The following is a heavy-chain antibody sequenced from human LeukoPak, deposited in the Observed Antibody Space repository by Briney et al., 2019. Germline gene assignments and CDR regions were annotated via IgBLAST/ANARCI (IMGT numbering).Heavy chain of an antibody. CDR2: ISWNSGSI. CDR1: GFTFDDYA. Sequence: GGSLRLSCAASGFTFDDYAMHWVRQAPGKGLEWVSGISWNSGSIGYADSVKGRFTISRDNAKNSLYLQMNSLRAEDMALYYCAKGLYSGYDYYYFDYWGQGTLVTVSS. V-gene: IGHV3-9*03. J-gene: IGHJ4*02. D-gene: IGHD5-12*01. CDR3: AKGLYSGYDYYYFDY.